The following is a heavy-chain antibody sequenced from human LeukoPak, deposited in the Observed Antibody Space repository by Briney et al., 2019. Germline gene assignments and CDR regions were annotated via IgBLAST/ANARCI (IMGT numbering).Heavy chain of an antibody. D-gene: IGHD7-27*01. CDR2: ISSGGTYM. CDR1: EITFNSYG. Sequence: GSLRLFCAASEITFNSYGMHRVRQASGKGLGWVSSISSGGTYMYYADSVKGRFTISRDNAKNSLYLQMNSLRAEDTAVYYCARAGEDFDCWGQGTLVTVSS. CDR3: ARAGEDFDC. V-gene: IGHV3-21*01. J-gene: IGHJ4*02.